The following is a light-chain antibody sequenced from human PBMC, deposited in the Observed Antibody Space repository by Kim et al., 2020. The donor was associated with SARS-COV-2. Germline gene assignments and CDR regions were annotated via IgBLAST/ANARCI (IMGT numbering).Light chain of an antibody. CDR2: LNSDGSH. CDR1: SGHSSYA. Sequence: SVKRTCTLSSGHSSYAIAWHQQQPEKGPRYLMKLNSDGSHSKGDGIPDRFSGSSSGAERYLTISSLQSEDEADYYCQTWGTGIWVFGGGTQLTVL. CDR3: QTWGTGIWV. J-gene: IGLJ3*02. V-gene: IGLV4-69*01.